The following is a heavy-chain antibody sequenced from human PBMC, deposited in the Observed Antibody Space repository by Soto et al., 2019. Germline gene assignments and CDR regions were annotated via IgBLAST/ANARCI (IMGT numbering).Heavy chain of an antibody. CDR1: GFSFKNYG. D-gene: IGHD1-26*01. CDR3: AKDWKWETFYYGMNV. CDR2: ISYDGRNK. Sequence: HEQMVDAGGGVAQPGRSLTLSCVASGFSFKNYGMHWVRQAPGKGLEWVALISYDGRNKNYADSVKGWFTISRDNSENTLYLQMNSLRGEDTAIYYCAKDWKWETFYYGMNVWGQGATVIVSS. J-gene: IGHJ6*02. V-gene: IGHV3-30*18.